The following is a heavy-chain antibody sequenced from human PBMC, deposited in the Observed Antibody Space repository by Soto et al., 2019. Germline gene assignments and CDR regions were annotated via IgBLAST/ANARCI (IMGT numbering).Heavy chain of an antibody. Sequence: EVQLLESGGGLVQPGGSLRLSCAASGFTFSSYAMSWVRQAPGKGLEWLAGITFRGDYTYYADSVKGRFTLSRDNSRNRLDLQMNSLTVEDTALSYCAKLCTMGVFDYWGQGTLLTVSS. J-gene: IGHJ4*02. CDR2: ITFRGDYT. CDR3: AKLCTMGVFDY. D-gene: IGHD1-1*01. V-gene: IGHV3-23*01. CDR1: GFTFSSYA.